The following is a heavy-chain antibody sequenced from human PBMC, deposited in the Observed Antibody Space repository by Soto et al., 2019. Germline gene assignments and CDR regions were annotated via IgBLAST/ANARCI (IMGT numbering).Heavy chain of an antibody. D-gene: IGHD3-16*02. CDR3: ARETAYDYIWGSYRHDAFDI. CDR2: ISAYNGNT. Sequence: QVQLVQSGAEVKKPGASVKVSCKASGYTFTSYGISWVRQAPGQGLEWMGWISAYNGNTNYAQKLQGRVTITTDTATSTAYMELRSLRSDDTAVYYCARETAYDYIWGSYRHDAFDIWGQGTMVTVSS. CDR1: GYTFTSYG. V-gene: IGHV1-18*01. J-gene: IGHJ3*02.